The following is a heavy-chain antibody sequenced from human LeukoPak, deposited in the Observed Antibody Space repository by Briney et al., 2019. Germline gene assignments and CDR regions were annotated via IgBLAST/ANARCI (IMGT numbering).Heavy chain of an antibody. CDR1: GYTFTSYG. Sequence: GASVKVSCKASGYTFTSYGISWVRQAPGQGLEWMGWISAYNGNTNYAQKLQGRVTMTTDTSTSTAYMELRSLRSDDTAVYYCAREFDYDILTGPRFDPWGQGTLVTVSS. CDR3: AREFDYDILTGPRFDP. J-gene: IGHJ5*02. V-gene: IGHV1-18*01. D-gene: IGHD3-9*01. CDR2: ISAYNGNT.